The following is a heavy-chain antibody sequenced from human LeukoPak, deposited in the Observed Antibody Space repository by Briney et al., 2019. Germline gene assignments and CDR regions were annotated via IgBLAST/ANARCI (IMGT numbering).Heavy chain of an antibody. J-gene: IGHJ4*02. CDR2: IKQDGSEK. V-gene: IGHV3-7*01. CDR3: VRWDCSTLSCYFHHVDY. CDR1: GFTFSGCW. D-gene: IGHD2-2*01. Sequence: GGSLRLSCAASGFTFSGCWMSWVRQAPGKGLGWVANIKQDGSEKYYVDSVRGRFTISRDNAKNSLYLQMSSLRVEDTAVYYCVRWDCSTLSCYFHHVDYWGQGTLATVSS.